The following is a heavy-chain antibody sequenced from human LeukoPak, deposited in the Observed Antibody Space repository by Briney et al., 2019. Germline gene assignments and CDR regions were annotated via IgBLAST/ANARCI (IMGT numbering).Heavy chain of an antibody. V-gene: IGHV4-4*08. CDR3: ASVGSSTGTFDY. D-gene: IGHD2-2*01. Sequence: PSETLSLTCTVSGGSISSYSWSWIRQPPGKGLEWIGYMYSRGSTNDNPSLKSRVTISRDTSKNQLSLKLSSVTAADTAVYYCASVGSSTGTFDYWGQGTLVTVSS. CDR1: GGSISSYS. CDR2: MYSRGST. J-gene: IGHJ4*02.